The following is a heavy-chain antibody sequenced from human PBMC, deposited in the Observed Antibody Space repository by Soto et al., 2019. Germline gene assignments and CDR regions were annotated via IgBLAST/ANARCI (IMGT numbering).Heavy chain of an antibody. V-gene: IGHV5-51*01. CDR3: ATSREYSFGYQAPVDV. CDR2: IYPAYSDT. D-gene: IGHD5-18*01. Sequence: EVQLVQSGTEVKKPGESLRLSCEASGYNFKNWWIVWVLQMPGKGLECMGIIYPAYSDTRYSPSFPGQVTISADKSISTADSPWNSLTASDTAIYYCATSREYSFGYQAPVDVWGHGTMVTVSP. J-gene: IGHJ3*01. CDR1: GYNFKNWW.